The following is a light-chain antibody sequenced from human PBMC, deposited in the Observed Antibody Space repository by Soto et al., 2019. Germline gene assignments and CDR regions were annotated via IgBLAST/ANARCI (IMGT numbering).Light chain of an antibody. V-gene: IGLV1-44*01. Sequence: QSVLTQPPSASGTPGQRVTISCSGSRSNIGNNAVTWYQQFPGTAPKLLIYNNNQRPSGVPDRFSGSKSGTSASLAISVLQSEDEVDYYCATWDDSLNARGVFGGGTKLTVL. CDR1: RSNIGNNA. CDR2: NNN. CDR3: ATWDDSLNARGV. J-gene: IGLJ3*02.